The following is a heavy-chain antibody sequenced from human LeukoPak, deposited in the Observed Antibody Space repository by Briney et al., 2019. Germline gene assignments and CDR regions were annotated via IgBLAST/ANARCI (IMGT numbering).Heavy chain of an antibody. Sequence: SETLSLTCTVSGGSISSYYWSWIRQPAGKGLEWIGRIYTSGSTNYNPSLKSRVTISVDTSKNQFSLKLSSVTAADTAVYYCARSSEGFRPFDSSGYLDYWGQGTLVTVSS. J-gene: IGHJ4*02. V-gene: IGHV4-4*07. CDR2: IYTSGST. D-gene: IGHD3-22*01. CDR3: ARSSEGFRPFDSSGYLDY. CDR1: GGSISSYY.